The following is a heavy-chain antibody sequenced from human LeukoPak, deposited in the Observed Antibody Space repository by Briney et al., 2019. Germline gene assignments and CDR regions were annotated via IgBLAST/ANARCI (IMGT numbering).Heavy chain of an antibody. Sequence: ASVKVSCKASGYTFTSYYLHWVRQAPGQGLEWMGIFNPSGGSTSYAQKFQGRVTMTRDTSISTAYMELSRLRFDDSAVYYCASGSSFDSSGRGFDYWGQGTLVTVSS. V-gene: IGHV1-46*01. D-gene: IGHD3-22*01. J-gene: IGHJ4*02. CDR1: GYTFTSYY. CDR2: FNPSGGST. CDR3: ASGSSFDSSGRGFDY.